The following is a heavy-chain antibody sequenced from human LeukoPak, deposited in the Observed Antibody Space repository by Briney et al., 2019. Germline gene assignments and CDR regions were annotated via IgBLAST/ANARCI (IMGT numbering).Heavy chain of an antibody. CDR1: GYTFTGYY. Sequence: ASVKVSCKASGYTFTGYYMHWVRQAPGQGLEWMGWINPNSGGTNYAQKFQGRVTMTRNTSISTAYMELSSLRSEDTAVYYCARGQVGAHGGDWFDPWGQGTLVTVSS. D-gene: IGHD1-26*01. V-gene: IGHV1-2*02. CDR3: ARGQVGAHGGDWFDP. CDR2: INPNSGGT. J-gene: IGHJ5*02.